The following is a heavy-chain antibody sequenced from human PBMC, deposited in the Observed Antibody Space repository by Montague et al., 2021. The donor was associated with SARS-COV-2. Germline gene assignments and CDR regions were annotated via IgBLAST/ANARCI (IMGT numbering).Heavy chain of an antibody. CDR2: ISYTGIT. V-gene: IGHV4-31*03. CDR1: GDSISSGGYY. Sequence: TLSLTCSVSGDSISSGGYYWSWIRQLPEKGLEWIALISYTGITYSXPSLKSRVTMSVDTSKNHFSLNLRSVTAADTAIYYCARRGENYPNCFDYWGQGTPVTVSS. CDR3: ARRGENYPNCFDY. D-gene: IGHD1-7*01. J-gene: IGHJ4*02.